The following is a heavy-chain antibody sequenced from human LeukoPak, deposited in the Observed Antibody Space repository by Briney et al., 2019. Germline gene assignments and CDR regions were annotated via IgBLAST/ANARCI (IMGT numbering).Heavy chain of an antibody. CDR1: GYTFTGYY. J-gene: IGHJ4*02. Sequence: ASVKASCKASGYTFTGYYMHWVRQAPGQGLEWMGWINPNSGGTNYAQKFQGRVTMTRDTSISTAYMELSSLRSEDTAVYYCARAYCGDDCYSPFDYWGQGTLVTVSS. D-gene: IGHD2-21*02. CDR3: ARAYCGDDCYSPFDY. V-gene: IGHV1-2*02. CDR2: INPNSGGT.